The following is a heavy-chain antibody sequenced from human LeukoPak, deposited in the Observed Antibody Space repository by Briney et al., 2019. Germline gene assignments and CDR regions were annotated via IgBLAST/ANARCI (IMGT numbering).Heavy chain of an antibody. V-gene: IGHV1-24*01. CDR1: GYTFTSYG. Sequence: ASVKVSCKASGYTFTSYGISWVRQAPGKGLEWMGGFDPEDGETIYAQKFQGRVTMTEDTSTDTAYMELSSLRSEDTAVYYCATPLVVPAAKANYYYYGMDVWGQGTTVTVSS. CDR2: FDPEDGET. J-gene: IGHJ6*02. D-gene: IGHD2-2*01. CDR3: ATPLVVPAAKANYYYYGMDV.